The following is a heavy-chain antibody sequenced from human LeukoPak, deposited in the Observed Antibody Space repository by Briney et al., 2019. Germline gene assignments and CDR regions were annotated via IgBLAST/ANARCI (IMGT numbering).Heavy chain of an antibody. D-gene: IGHD3-10*01. CDR2: ISYDGSNK. J-gene: IGHJ4*02. Sequence: PGGSLRLSCAASGFTFSSYAMHWVRQAPGKGLEWVAVISYDGSNKYYADSVKGRFTISRDNSKNTLYLQMNSLRAEDTAVYYCARDRVTMVRGVTYDYWGQGTLVTVSS. CDR3: ARDRVTMVRGVTYDY. V-gene: IGHV3-30-3*01. CDR1: GFTFSSYA.